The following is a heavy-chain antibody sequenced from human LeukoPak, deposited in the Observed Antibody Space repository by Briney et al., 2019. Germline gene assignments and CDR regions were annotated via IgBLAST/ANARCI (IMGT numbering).Heavy chain of an antibody. CDR1: GFTFSSYG. Sequence: GGSLRLSCAASGFTFSSYGMHWVRQAPGKGLEWVAVIWYDGSNKYYADSVKGRFTISRDNSKNTLYLQMNSLRAEDTAVYYCARAGIVVVTATSYGMDVWGQGTTVTVSS. J-gene: IGHJ6*02. CDR3: ARAGIVVVTATSYGMDV. CDR2: IWYDGSNK. D-gene: IGHD2-21*02. V-gene: IGHV3-33*01.